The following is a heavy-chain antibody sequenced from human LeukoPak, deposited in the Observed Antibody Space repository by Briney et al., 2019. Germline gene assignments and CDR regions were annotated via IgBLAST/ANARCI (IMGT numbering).Heavy chain of an antibody. CDR2: IYYSGST. CDR1: GGSISSGGYY. V-gene: IGHV4-31*03. Sequence: PSETLSLTCTVSGGSISSGGYYWSWIRQHPGKGLEWIGYIYYSGSTYYNPSVKSRVTISVDTSKNQFSLELSSVTAADTAVYYCARGGGSCYSCWFDPWGQGTLVTVSS. D-gene: IGHD2-15*01. J-gene: IGHJ5*02. CDR3: ARGGGSCYSCWFDP.